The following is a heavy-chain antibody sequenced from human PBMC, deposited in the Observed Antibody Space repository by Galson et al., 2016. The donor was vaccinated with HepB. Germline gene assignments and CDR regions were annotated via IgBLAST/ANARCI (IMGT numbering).Heavy chain of an antibody. Sequence: SLRLSCAASGFTVSSNSMSWVRQAPGKGLEWVSLLYSGGATSYGDSVKGRFTIASDNSRNTVYLQMDSLRAEDTGVYYCARHPTADVWYSYGMDVWGQGTPVTVSS. CDR1: GFTVSSNS. CDR3: ARHPTADVWYSYGMDV. D-gene: IGHD2-8*01. V-gene: IGHV3-53*01. J-gene: IGHJ6*02. CDR2: LYSGGAT.